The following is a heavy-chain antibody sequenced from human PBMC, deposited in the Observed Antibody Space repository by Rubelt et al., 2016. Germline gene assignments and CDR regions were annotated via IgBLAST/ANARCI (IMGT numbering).Heavy chain of an antibody. CDR3: ARHRGYYGIGGSCYSNNWFDP. CDR1: GGSISSYY. Sequence: QVQLQESGPGLVKPSETLSLTCTVSGGSISSYYWSWIRQPPGKGLEWIGDIYYSGSTNYNPSLTSRVNISVETSKNQVSLGLRSVTAADRVVCYCARHRGYYGIGGSCYSNNWFDPWGQGTLVTVSS. D-gene: IGHD2-15*01. CDR2: IYYSGST. V-gene: IGHV4-59*01. J-gene: IGHJ5*02.